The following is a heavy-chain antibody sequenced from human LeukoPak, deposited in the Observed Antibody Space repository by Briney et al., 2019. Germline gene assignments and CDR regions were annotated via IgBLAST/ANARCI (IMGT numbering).Heavy chain of an antibody. CDR1: GYSISSEYY. D-gene: IGHD3-3*01. CDR3: ARQNGFGEEFDY. V-gene: IGHV4-38-2*01. CDR2: IYHSGST. J-gene: IGHJ4*02. Sequence: SETLSLTCAVSGYSISSEYYWGWIRQPPGKGLEWIGSIYHSGSTYYNPSLKSRVTMPVDTPKNHLSLKLTSVTAAHTAVYYCARQNGFGEEFDYWGQGTLVTVSS.